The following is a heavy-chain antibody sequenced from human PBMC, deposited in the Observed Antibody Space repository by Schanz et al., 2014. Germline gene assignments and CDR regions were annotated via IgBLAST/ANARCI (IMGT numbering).Heavy chain of an antibody. V-gene: IGHV3-23*01. CDR2: IGVDGTTT. CDR3: ARDRRNADLDY. D-gene: IGHD1-1*01. Sequence: EVQLLESGGGLVQPGGSLRLSCATSGFSFSSYAINWVRQAPGKGLEWVSVIGVDGTTTYYADSVKGRFTISRDNSKNTLYLEMNSLRAEDTALYYCARDRRNADLDYWGQGTLVTVSS. CDR1: GFSFSSYA. J-gene: IGHJ4*02.